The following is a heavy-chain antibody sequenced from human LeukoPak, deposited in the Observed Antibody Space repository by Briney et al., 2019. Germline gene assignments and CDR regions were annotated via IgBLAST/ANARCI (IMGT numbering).Heavy chain of an antibody. Sequence: GGSLRLSCAASGFTFSDFAMIWVRQPPGKGLEWVSSTFQGGGEIHYADSVRGRFTISRDNSRSTLYLQMSSLRAEDTAVYFCAKDLSGFFDHWGQGTLVTVSS. CDR3: AKDLSGFFDH. V-gene: IGHV3-23*01. D-gene: IGHD3-10*01. CDR1: GFTFSDFA. CDR2: TFQGGGEI. J-gene: IGHJ4*02.